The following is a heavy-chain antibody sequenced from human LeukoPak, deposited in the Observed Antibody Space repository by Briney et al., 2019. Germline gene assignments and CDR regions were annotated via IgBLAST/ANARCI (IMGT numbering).Heavy chain of an antibody. CDR3: ARVHYYDSSGYYA. J-gene: IGHJ5*02. V-gene: IGHV3-21*01. CDR1: GFTFSSYN. D-gene: IGHD3-22*01. CDR2: ISSSSSYI. Sequence: PGGSLRLSCAASGFTFSSYNMNWVRQAPGKGLEWVSSISSSSSYIYYADSVKGRFTISRDNAKNLLYLQMNSLRAEDTAVYYCARVHYYDSSGYYAWGQGTLVTVSS.